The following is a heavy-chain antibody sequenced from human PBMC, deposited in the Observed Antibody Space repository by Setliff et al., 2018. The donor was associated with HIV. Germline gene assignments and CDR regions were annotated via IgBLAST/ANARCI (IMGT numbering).Heavy chain of an antibody. CDR2: IYPRDSDT. CDR3: AISIGVAGSRAYDI. D-gene: IGHD6-19*01. V-gene: IGHV5-51*01. J-gene: IGHJ3*02. Sequence: PGESLKISCKGSGYSFDIYWIGWVRQMPGKGLEWMGIIYPRDSDTRYRPSFQGQVTISADKSINTAYLQWSSLKASGTAMYYCAISIGVAGSRAYDIWGQGTMVTVSS. CDR1: GYSFDIYW.